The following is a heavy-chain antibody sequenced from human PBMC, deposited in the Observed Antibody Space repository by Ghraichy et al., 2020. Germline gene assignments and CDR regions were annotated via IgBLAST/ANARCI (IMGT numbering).Heavy chain of an antibody. D-gene: IGHD6-19*01. Sequence: SETLSLTCTVSGGSISSSSYYWGWIRQPPGKGLEWIGSIYYSGSTYYNPSLKSRVTISVDTSKNQFSLKLSSVTAADTAVYYCARMSSGFFDYWGQGTLVTVSS. V-gene: IGHV4-39*01. CDR2: IYYSGST. CDR1: GGSISSSSYY. J-gene: IGHJ4*02. CDR3: ARMSSGFFDY.